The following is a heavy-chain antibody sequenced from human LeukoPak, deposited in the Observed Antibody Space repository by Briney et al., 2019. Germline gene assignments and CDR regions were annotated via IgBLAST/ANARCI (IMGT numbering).Heavy chain of an antibody. V-gene: IGHV1-8*01. CDR3: ARGGYCSGGSCRKGYYFDY. D-gene: IGHD2-15*01. J-gene: IGHJ4*02. CDR1: GYTFTSYD. Sequence: GASVKVSCKASGYTFTSYDINWARQATGQGLEWMGWMNPNSGNTGYAQKFQGRVTMTRNTSISTAYMELSSLRSEDTAAYYCARGGYCSGGSCRKGYYFDYWGQGTLVTVSS. CDR2: MNPNSGNT.